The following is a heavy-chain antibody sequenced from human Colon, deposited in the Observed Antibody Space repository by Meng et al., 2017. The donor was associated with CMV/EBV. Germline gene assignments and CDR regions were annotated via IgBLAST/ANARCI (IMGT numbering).Heavy chain of an antibody. V-gene: IGHV4-39*07. J-gene: IGHJ4*02. Sequence: GSLRLSCIISGASISSTDYWGWFRQPPGKGLEWIGNIHSSGTTYYNPSLKSRVTISVDTSKNQVSLKVNSVTAADTAMYYCVRGGGIGVADYWGQGTLVTVSS. CDR3: VRGGGIGVADY. CDR1: GASISSTDY. D-gene: IGHD6-19*01. CDR2: IHSSGTT.